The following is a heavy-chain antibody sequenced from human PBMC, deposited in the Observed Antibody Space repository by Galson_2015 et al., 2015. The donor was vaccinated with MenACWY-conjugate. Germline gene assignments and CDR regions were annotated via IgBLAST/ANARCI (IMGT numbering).Heavy chain of an antibody. CDR1: GGSISSYY. D-gene: IGHD6-13*01. V-gene: IGHV4-59*01. J-gene: IGHJ5*02. CDR2: IYYSGST. Sequence: SETLSLTCTVSGGSISSYYWRWIRQPPGQGLEWIGYIYYSGSTNYNPSLKSRVTISVDTSKNQFSLKLSSVTAADTAVYYCARAVGYSSSGYLGHWFDPWGQGTLVTVSS. CDR3: ARAVGYSSSGYLGHWFDP.